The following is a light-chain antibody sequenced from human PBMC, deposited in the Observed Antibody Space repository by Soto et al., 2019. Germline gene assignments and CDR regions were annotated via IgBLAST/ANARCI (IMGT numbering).Light chain of an antibody. V-gene: IGKV3-20*01. Sequence: TQSPGTLSLSKGEAATLSCRASHSVSGNYLAWYQQKPGQSPRLVIYDASSRATGIPDRFSGSGSGTDFTLTISRLEPEDFALYFCYQYASSPWPFGQRTKAAIK. CDR1: HSVSGNY. CDR3: YQYASSPWP. J-gene: IGKJ1*01. CDR2: DAS.